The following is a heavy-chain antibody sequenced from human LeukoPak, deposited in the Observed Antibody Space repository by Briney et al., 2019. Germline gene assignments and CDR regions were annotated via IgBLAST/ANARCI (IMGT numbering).Heavy chain of an antibody. J-gene: IGHJ4*02. D-gene: IGHD4-23*01. CDR3: AKWVGTLGSLDF. V-gene: IGHV3-48*04. Sequence: GGSLRLFCAASGFIFGSYSMNWVRQAPGEGMEWLSYIGSVINAIYNADSVKGRFTMSRGNGKNSLYLPLNSLRAEDTAVHYCAKWVGTLGSLDFWGQGTLVTVSS. CDR1: GFIFGSYS. CDR2: IGSVINAI.